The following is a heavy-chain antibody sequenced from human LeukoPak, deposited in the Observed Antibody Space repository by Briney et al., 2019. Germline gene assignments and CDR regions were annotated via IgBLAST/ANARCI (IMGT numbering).Heavy chain of an antibody. CDR2: ISSSGSTI. V-gene: IGHV3-48*03. CDR1: GFTFSRYG. D-gene: IGHD3-22*01. J-gene: IGHJ4*02. Sequence: PGGSLRLSCAASGFTFSRYGMNWVRQAPGKGLEWVSYISSSGSTIYYADSVKGRFTISRDNAKNSLYLQMNSLRAEDTAVYYCAREQYYYDSSGCVDYWGQGTLVTVSS. CDR3: AREQYYYDSSGCVDY.